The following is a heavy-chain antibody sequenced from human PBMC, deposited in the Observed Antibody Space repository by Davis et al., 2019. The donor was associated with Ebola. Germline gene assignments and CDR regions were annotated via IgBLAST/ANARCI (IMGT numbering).Heavy chain of an antibody. CDR3: ARAVSSGWYERFDY. J-gene: IGHJ4*02. V-gene: IGHV1-2*04. Sequence: AASVKVSCKASGYTFTGYYMHWVRQAPGQGLEWMGWINPNSGGTNYAQKFQGWVTMTRDTSISTAYMELSGLRSDDTAVYYCARAVSSGWYERFDYWGQGTLVTVSS. D-gene: IGHD6-19*01. CDR1: GYTFTGYY. CDR2: INPNSGGT.